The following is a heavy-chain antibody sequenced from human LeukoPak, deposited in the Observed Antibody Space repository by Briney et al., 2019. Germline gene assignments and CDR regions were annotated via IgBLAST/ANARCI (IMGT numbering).Heavy chain of an antibody. CDR3: ARERDANYYDSSGYYSIRDY. Sequence: GGSLRLSCAASGFTFSDYYMSWIRQAPGKGLEWVSYISSSGSTIYYADSEKGRFTISRDNAKNSLYLQVNSLRAEDTAVYYCARERDANYYDSSGYYSIRDYWGQGTLVAVSS. CDR2: ISSSGSTI. J-gene: IGHJ4*02. V-gene: IGHV3-11*04. CDR1: GFTFSDYY. D-gene: IGHD3-22*01.